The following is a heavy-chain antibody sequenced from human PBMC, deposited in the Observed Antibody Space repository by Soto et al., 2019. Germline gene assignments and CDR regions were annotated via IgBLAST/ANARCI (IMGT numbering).Heavy chain of an antibody. D-gene: IGHD2-15*01. V-gene: IGHV1-2*04. CDR3: ARGGDLYCSGGSCYSWFDP. J-gene: IGHJ5*02. CDR2: INPNSGGT. Sequence: QVQLVQSGAEVKKPGASVKVXXKASGXTFTGYYMHWVRQAPGQGLEWMGWINPNSGGTNYAQKFQGWVTMTRDTSISTAYMELSRLRSDDTAVYYCARGGDLYCSGGSCYSWFDPWGQGTLVTVSS. CDR1: GXTFTGYY.